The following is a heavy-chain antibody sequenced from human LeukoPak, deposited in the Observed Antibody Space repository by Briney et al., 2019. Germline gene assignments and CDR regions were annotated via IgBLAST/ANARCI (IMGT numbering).Heavy chain of an antibody. CDR2: IIPIFGTA. CDR3: ARASRYYDILTGYYRSYYYYGMDV. CDR1: GGTFSSYA. Sequence: SVKVSCKASGGTFSSYATSWVRQAPGQGLEWMGGIIPIFGTANYAQKFQGRVTITADESTSTAYMELSSLRSEDTAVYYCARASRYYDILTGYYRSYYYYGMDVWGKGTTVTVSS. V-gene: IGHV1-69*01. D-gene: IGHD3-9*01. J-gene: IGHJ6*04.